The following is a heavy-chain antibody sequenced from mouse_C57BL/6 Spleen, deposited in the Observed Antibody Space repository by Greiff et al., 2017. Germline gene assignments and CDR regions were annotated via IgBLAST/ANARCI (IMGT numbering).Heavy chain of an antibody. CDR2: IYPSDSET. V-gene: IGHV1-61*01. CDR3: ARGGGYYGRDAMDY. Sequence: QLPGAELVRPGSSVQLSCKASGYTFTSYWMDWVKQRPGQGLEWIGNIYPSDSETHYNQKFKDKATLTVDKSSSTAYMQLSSLTSEDSAVYYCARGGGYYGRDAMDYWGQGTSVTVSS. D-gene: IGHD1-1*01. CDR1: GYTFTSYW. J-gene: IGHJ4*01.